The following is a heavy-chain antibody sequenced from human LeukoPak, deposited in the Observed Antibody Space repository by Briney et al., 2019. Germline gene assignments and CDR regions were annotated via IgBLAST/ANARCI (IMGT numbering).Heavy chain of an antibody. CDR2: IYYSGST. CDR1: GGSISSYS. V-gene: IGHV4-59*01. J-gene: IGHJ4*02. Sequence: SEALSLTCTVSGGSISSYSWSCLRQPPGTGLELLGYIYYSGSTNYNPSLKSRVTISVDTSKNQFSLKLSSVTAADTAVYYCARGDGSYSVYFDYWGQGTLVTVSS. D-gene: IGHD1-26*01. CDR3: ARGDGSYSVYFDY.